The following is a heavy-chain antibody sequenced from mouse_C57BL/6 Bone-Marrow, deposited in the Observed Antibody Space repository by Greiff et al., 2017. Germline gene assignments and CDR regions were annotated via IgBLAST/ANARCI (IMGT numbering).Heavy chain of an antibody. V-gene: IGHV3-1*01. J-gene: IGHJ1*03. CDR3: ARVDYYGSSYWYFDV. CDR2: ISYSGST. D-gene: IGHD1-1*01. CDR1: GYSITSGYD. Sequence: EVQLQESGPGMVKPSQSLSLTCTVTGYSITSGYDWHWIRHFPGNKLEWMGYISYSGSTNYNPSLKSRISITHDTSKNQFFLKLNSVTTEDTATYYCARVDYYGSSYWYFDVWGTGTTVTVSS.